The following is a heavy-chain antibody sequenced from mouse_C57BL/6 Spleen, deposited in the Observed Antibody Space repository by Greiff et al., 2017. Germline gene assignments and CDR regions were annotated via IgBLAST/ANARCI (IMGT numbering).Heavy chain of an antibody. J-gene: IGHJ1*03. CDR2: IDPETGGT. D-gene: IGHD2-3*01. Sequence: VKLMESGAELVRPGASVTLSCKASGYTFTDYEMHWVKQTPVHGLEWIGAIDPETGGTAYNQKFKGKAILTADKSSSTAYMELRSLTSEDSAVYYCTRYYDGYFWYFDVWGTGTTVTVSS. CDR1: GYTFTDYE. CDR3: TRYYDGYFWYFDV. V-gene: IGHV1-15*01.